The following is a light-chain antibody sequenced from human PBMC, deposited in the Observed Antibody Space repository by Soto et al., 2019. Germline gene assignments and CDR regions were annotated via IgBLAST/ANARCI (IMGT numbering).Light chain of an antibody. J-gene: IGLJ1*01. CDR1: SSNVGGNP. V-gene: IGLV1-44*01. CDR3: ASWDDSLNAPV. Sequence: QSVLTQPPSASGTPGQRGTISCSGSSSNVGGNPVNWYQHVPTTAPKLLIYTNTQRPSGVPDRFSGSNTGTSASLAISGLQSEDEADYYCASWDDSLNAPVFGTGTKLTVL. CDR2: TNT.